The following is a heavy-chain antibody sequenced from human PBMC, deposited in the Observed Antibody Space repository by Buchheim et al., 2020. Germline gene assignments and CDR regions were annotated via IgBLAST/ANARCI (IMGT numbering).Heavy chain of an antibody. CDR2: IYYSGTT. D-gene: IGHD6-13*01. Sequence: QVQLRESGPGLVKPSQTLSLTCTVSGASITSAGHYWTWIRQHPGAGLEWIGYIYYSGTTLYNPSLESRVGISVDTSKNQFSLKLSYVTAADTAVYYCARLKLGYSSSWYHYWGQGTL. J-gene: IGHJ4*02. V-gene: IGHV4-31*03. CDR3: ARLKLGYSSSWYHY. CDR1: GASITSAGHY.